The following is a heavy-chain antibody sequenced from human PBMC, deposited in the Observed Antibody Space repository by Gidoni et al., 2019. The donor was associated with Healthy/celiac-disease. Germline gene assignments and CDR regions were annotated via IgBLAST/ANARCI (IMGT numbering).Heavy chain of an antibody. D-gene: IGHD6-13*01. V-gene: IGHV3-30-3*01. CDR1: GFTFSSYA. J-gene: IGHJ4*02. Sequence: QVQLVESGGGVVEPGRSLRLSCAASGFTFSSYAMHWVRQAPGKGLEWVAVISYDGSNKYYADSVKGRFTISRDNSKNTLYLQMNSLRAEDTAVYYCARDTGNSSSWYGTDYWGQGTLVTVSS. CDR3: ARDTGNSSSWYGTDY. CDR2: ISYDGSNK.